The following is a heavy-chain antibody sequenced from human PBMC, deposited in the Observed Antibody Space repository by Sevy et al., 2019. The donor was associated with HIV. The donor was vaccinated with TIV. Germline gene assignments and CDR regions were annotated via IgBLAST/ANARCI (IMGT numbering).Heavy chain of an antibody. J-gene: IGHJ4*02. CDR1: GGSISSSDW. CDR2: ILHSGRT. CDR3: AREGTSTSFDY. D-gene: IGHD1-1*01. V-gene: IGHV4-4*02. Sequence: SETLSLTCAVSGGSISSSDWLSWVRQPPGKGLEWIGEILHSGRTNYNPSLKGRVTISVDNAKTQFSLTLTSVTAADTAVYYCAREGTSTSFDYWGQGILVTVSS.